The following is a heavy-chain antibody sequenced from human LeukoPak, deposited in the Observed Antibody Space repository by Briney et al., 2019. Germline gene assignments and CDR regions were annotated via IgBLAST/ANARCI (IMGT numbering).Heavy chain of an antibody. Sequence: SETLSLTCTVSGGSINNYYWSWIRQAPGKGLEWIGYIYNSGTTNYNPSLRSRVTVSMDASKNQYSLQLISVTAADTADYYCARDVPYTYGFQYWGQGTLVTVSS. D-gene: IGHD5-18*01. V-gene: IGHV4-59*01. J-gene: IGHJ4*02. CDR1: GGSINNYY. CDR3: ARDVPYTYGFQY. CDR2: IYNSGTT.